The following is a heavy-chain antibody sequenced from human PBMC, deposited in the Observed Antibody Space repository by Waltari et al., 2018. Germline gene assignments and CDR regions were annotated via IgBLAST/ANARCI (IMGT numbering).Heavy chain of an antibody. J-gene: IGHJ5*02. D-gene: IGHD1-26*01. V-gene: IGHV4-38-2*01. CDR1: GYSISSGYY. Sequence: QVQLQESGPGLVKPSETLSLTCAVSGYSISSGYYWGWYRQPPEKGLEWIGSIDHSGSTYYNPSLKSRVTISIDTSKNQFSLRLSSVTAADTAVYYCARAHSGSYSYVNWFDPWGQGTLVTVSS. CDR2: IDHSGST. CDR3: ARAHSGSYSYVNWFDP.